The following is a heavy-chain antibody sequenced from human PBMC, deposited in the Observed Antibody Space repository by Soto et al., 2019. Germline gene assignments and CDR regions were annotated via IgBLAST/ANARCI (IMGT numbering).Heavy chain of an antibody. CDR2: ISAYNGNT. J-gene: IGHJ4*02. D-gene: IGHD3-10*01. Sequence: GASVKVSCKASGYTFTSYGISWVRQAPGQGLEWMGWISAYNGNTNYAQKVQGRVTMTTDTSTSTAYMELRSLRSDDTAVYYCARDPHYYGSGSYMGYYFDYWGQGTLVTVSS. CDR3: ARDPHYYGSGSYMGYYFDY. CDR1: GYTFTSYG. V-gene: IGHV1-18*04.